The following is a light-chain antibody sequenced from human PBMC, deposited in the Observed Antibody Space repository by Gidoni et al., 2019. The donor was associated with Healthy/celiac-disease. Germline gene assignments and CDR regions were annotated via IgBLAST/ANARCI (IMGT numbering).Light chain of an antibody. V-gene: IGKV4-1*01. CDR3: QQYYNTPGT. Sequence: DIVMTQSPDSLAVSLGERATINCKSSQSVLYSSNNKNYLAWYQQKPGQPTKLLIYWASTRESGVPDRFSGSGSGTDFPLTISSLQAEDVAVYYCQQYYNTPGTFGQGTKVEIK. CDR1: QSVLYSSNNKNY. CDR2: WAS. J-gene: IGKJ1*01.